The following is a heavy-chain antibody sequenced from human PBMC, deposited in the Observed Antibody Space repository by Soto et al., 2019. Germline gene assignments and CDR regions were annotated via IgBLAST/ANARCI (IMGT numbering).Heavy chain of an antibody. D-gene: IGHD4-4*01. CDR2: IWYDGSNI. Sequence: PGGSLRLSCAASGFTFSSCGMHWVRQAPGKGLEWVAVIWYDGSNIHYADSVKGRFTISRDNSRNTLYLQMNSLRAEDTAVYYCARGRYDYSNYYFDYCGQGTLVTVSS. V-gene: IGHV3-33*01. CDR1: GFTFSSCG. J-gene: IGHJ4*02. CDR3: ARGRYDYSNYYFDY.